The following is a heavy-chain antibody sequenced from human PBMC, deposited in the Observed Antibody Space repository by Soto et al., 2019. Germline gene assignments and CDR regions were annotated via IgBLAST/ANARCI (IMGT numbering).Heavy chain of an antibody. Sequence: ASVKVSCKASGYTFTSYGIHWVRQAPGQRLEWMGWINAANGDTKYSPKFQGRVTITRNTSASTAYMELSSLRSEDTAVYYCVRRHVSATGIDWFDPWGQGTLVTVSS. J-gene: IGHJ5*02. D-gene: IGHD6-13*01. CDR2: INAANGDT. V-gene: IGHV1-3*01. CDR3: VRRHVSATGIDWFDP. CDR1: GYTFTSYG.